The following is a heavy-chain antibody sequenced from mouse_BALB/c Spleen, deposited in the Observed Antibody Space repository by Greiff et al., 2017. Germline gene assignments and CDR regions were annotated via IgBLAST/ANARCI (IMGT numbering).Heavy chain of an antibody. CDR2: ISNGGGST. CDR1: GFTFSSYT. V-gene: IGHV5-12-2*01. D-gene: IGHD1-1*01. Sequence: EVKLEESGGGLVQPGGSLKLSCAASGFTFSSYTMSWVRQTPEKRLGWVAYISNGGGSTYYPDTVKGRFTISRDNAKNTLYLQMSSLKSEDTAMYYCARQGYYYGSSPWFAYWGQGTLVTVSA. J-gene: IGHJ3*01. CDR3: ARQGYYYGSSPWFAY.